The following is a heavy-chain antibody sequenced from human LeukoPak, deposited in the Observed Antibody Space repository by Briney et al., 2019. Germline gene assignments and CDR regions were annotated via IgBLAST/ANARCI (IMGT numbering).Heavy chain of an antibody. Sequence: PGRSLRLSCAASGFMFSSYGMHWVRQAPGSGREGWAAIWHHGSNKSYADSVKGRFTISRDNSKNTLYLQMSSLRAEDTALYYCAREIRYFDGANVNFDCWGQGTLVTVSS. CDR1: GFMFSSYG. CDR2: IWHHGSNK. D-gene: IGHD3-9*01. V-gene: IGHV3-33*01. CDR3: AREIRYFDGANVNFDC. J-gene: IGHJ4*02.